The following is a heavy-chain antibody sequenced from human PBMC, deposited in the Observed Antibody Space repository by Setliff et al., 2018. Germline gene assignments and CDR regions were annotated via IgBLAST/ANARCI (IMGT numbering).Heavy chain of an antibody. CDR2: IHYSGST. J-gene: IGHJ5*01. V-gene: IGHV4-39*01. D-gene: IGHD1-26*01. CDR1: GGSISSNSHY. Sequence: SETLSLTCTVSGGSISSNSHYWGWIRQPPGKGLEWIGSIHYSGSTYYNPSLESRVTISVDTSKNQFSLKMTSGTAADTAIYYCASRRTGPGGWFDYWGQGTLVTVSS. CDR3: ASRRTGPGGWFDY.